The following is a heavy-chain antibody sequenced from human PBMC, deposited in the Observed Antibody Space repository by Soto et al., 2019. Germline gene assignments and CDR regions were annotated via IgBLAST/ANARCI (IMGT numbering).Heavy chain of an antibody. CDR3: ARDSGGDDSSGYYRTLDAFDI. V-gene: IGHV1-69*13. Sequence: SVKVSCKASGGTFSSYAISWVRQAPGQGLEWMGGIIPIFGTANYAQKFQGRVTITADESTSTAYMEMSSLRSEETAVYYCARDSGGDDSSGYYRTLDAFDIWGQGTMVTVSS. J-gene: IGHJ3*02. CDR1: GGTFSSYA. CDR2: IIPIFGTA. D-gene: IGHD3-22*01.